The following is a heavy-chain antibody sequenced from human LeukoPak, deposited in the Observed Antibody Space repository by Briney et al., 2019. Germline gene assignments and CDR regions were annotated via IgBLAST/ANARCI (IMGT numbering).Heavy chain of an antibody. J-gene: IGHJ4*02. CDR2: IIPIFATT. V-gene: IGHV1-69*13. Sequence: GASVKVSCKASGDTFSSYAIIWVRQAPGQGLEWMGGIIPIFATTDYAQKFQGRVTITADESTSTAYMELSSLKSEDTAVYYCAREGPGGVSYYFDYWGQGTLVTVSS. CDR3: AREGPGGVSYYFDY. D-gene: IGHD3-10*01. CDR1: GDTFSSYA.